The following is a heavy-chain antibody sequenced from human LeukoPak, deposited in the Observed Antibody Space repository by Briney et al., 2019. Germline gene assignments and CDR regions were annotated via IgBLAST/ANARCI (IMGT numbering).Heavy chain of an antibody. Sequence: SETLSLTCTVSSGSISSYYWSWIRQPPGKGLEWIGYIYYSGSTNYNPSLKSRVTISVDTSKNQFSLKLSSVTAADTAVYYCARSLFYGDYGYYFDYWGQGTLVTVSS. D-gene: IGHD4-17*01. J-gene: IGHJ4*02. CDR2: IYYSGST. CDR1: SGSISSYY. CDR3: ARSLFYGDYGYYFDY. V-gene: IGHV4-59*01.